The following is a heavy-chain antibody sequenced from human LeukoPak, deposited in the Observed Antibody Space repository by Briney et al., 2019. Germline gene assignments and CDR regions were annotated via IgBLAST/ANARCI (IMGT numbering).Heavy chain of an antibody. D-gene: IGHD2/OR15-2a*01. Sequence: NPSETLSLTCTVSGGSISSGDYYWSWIRQPPGKGLEWIGYIYYSGSTYYNPSLKSRVTISVDTSKNQFSLKLSSVTAADTAVYYCARVGNSYGMGVWGQGTTVTVSS. CDR3: ARVGNSYGMGV. J-gene: IGHJ6*02. V-gene: IGHV4-30-4*01. CDR1: GGSISSGDYY. CDR2: IYYSGST.